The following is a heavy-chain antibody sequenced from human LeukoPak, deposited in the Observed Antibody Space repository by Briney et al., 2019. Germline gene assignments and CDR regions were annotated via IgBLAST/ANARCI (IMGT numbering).Heavy chain of an antibody. J-gene: IGHJ4*02. CDR3: TTYNNGWYWELDY. Sequence: ASVKVSCKASGYTFTGYYIHWVRQAPGQGLEWMGWINSNSGATNYAQKFQGRLTVTRDTSVTTAYMELSRLRSDDTAMYYCTTYNNGWYWELDYWGQGTLASVSS. D-gene: IGHD6-19*01. CDR2: INSNSGAT. CDR1: GYTFTGYY. V-gene: IGHV1-2*02.